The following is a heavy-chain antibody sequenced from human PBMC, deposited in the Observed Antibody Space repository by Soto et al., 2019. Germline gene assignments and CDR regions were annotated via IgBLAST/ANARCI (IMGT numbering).Heavy chain of an antibody. CDR1: GFTFSSYA. Sequence: QVQLVESGGGVVQPGRSLRLSCAASGFTFSSYAMHWVRQAPGKGLEWVAVISYDGSNKYYADSVRGRFTISRDNSKNTLYLQMHSLRAEDTAVYYCAVYYYDSRGAFDIWGQGTMVTVSS. V-gene: IGHV3-30-3*01. J-gene: IGHJ3*02. D-gene: IGHD3-22*01. CDR2: ISYDGSNK. CDR3: AVYYYDSRGAFDI.